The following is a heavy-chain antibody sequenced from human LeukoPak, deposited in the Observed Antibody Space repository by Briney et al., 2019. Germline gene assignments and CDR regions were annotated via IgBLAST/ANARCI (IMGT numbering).Heavy chain of an antibody. CDR3: AKSSRQWLVRGYFDY. CDR1: GFTFSSYA. CDR2: ISGSGGST. J-gene: IGHJ4*02. D-gene: IGHD6-19*01. V-gene: IGHV3-23*01. Sequence: GGSLRLPCAASGFTFSSYAMSWVRQAPGKGLEWVSAISGSGGSTYYADSVKGRFTISRDNYKNTRYLQMKSLRPEDTAVYYCAKSSRQWLVRGYFDYWGQGTLVTVSS.